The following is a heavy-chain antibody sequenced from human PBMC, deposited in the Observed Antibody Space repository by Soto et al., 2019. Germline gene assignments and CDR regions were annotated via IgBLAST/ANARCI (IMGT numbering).Heavy chain of an antibody. CDR3: ARGRHPMLTDAFDI. Sequence: ASVKVSCRSSGYTFTSYGISWVRQAPGQGLEWMGWISAYNGNTNYAQKLQGRVTMTTDTSTSTAYMELRSLRSDDTAVYYCARGRHPMLTDAFDIWGQGTMVTVSS. V-gene: IGHV1-18*01. D-gene: IGHD3-16*01. J-gene: IGHJ3*02. CDR2: ISAYNGNT. CDR1: GYTFTSYG.